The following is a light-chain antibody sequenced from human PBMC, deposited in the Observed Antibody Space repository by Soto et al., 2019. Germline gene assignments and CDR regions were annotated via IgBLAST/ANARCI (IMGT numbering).Light chain of an antibody. CDR1: QSVSRNY. CDR2: GAS. J-gene: IGKJ1*01. V-gene: IGKV3-20*01. CDR3: QDSSTSPWP. Sequence: ERVMTQSPATLSVSPGERATLSCRASQSVSRNYLVWYQQKPGQAPRLLIYGASGRATGIPDRFRGSGSGTDFTLTISSLEPEDSAVYYCQDSSTSPWPFGQGTKVAIK.